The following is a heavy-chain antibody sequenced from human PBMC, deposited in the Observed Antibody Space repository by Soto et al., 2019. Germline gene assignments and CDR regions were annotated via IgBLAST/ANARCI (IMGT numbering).Heavy chain of an antibody. Sequence: ASVKVSCKVSGYTLTELSMHWVRQAPGKGLEWMGGFDPEDGETIYAQKFQGRVTMTEDTSTDTAYIELSSLRSEDTAVYYCATSGYSSSWYFDCWGQGTLVTAPQ. D-gene: IGHD6-13*01. V-gene: IGHV1-24*01. CDR2: FDPEDGET. CDR1: GYTLTELS. CDR3: ATSGYSSSWYFDC. J-gene: IGHJ4*02.